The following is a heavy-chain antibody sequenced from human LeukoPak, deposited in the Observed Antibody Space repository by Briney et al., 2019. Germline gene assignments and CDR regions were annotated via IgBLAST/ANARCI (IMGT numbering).Heavy chain of an antibody. CDR3: ANQLIPYRSSWYEVDY. CDR2: IRYDGSNK. V-gene: IGHV3-30*02. CDR1: GFTFSSYG. Sequence: GGSLRLSCAASGFTFSSYGMHWVRQAPGKGLEWVAFIRYDGSNKYYADSVKGRFTISRDNSKNTLYLQMNSLRAEDTAVYYCANQLIPYRSSWYEVDYWGQGTLVTVSS. J-gene: IGHJ4*02. D-gene: IGHD6-13*01.